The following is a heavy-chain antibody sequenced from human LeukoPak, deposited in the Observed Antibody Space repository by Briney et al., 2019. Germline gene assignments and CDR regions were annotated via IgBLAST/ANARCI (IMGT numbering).Heavy chain of an antibody. CDR2: INPGYSDI. CDR3: ARHDKGYSGYVTLDY. CDR1: GYSFTSYW. J-gene: IGHJ4*02. Sequence: GESLKISCKGSGYSFTSYWIGWVRQMPGKGLEWMGIINPGYSDIRYSPSFQGQVTISADKSISTAYLQWSSLKASATAIYYCARHDKGYSGYVTLDYWGQGTLVTVSS. V-gene: IGHV5-51*01. D-gene: IGHD5-12*01.